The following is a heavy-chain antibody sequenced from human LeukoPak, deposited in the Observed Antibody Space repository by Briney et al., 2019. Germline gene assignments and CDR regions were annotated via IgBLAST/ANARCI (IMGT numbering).Heavy chain of an antibody. CDR1: GGSFSGYY. Sequence: PETLSLTCAVYGGSFSGYYWSWIRQPPGKGLEWIGEINHSGSTNYNPSLKSRVTISVDTSKNQFSLKLSSVTAADTAVYYCARDHVITFGGVIVPYYFDYWGQGTLVTVSS. V-gene: IGHV4-34*01. CDR2: INHSGST. J-gene: IGHJ4*02. D-gene: IGHD3-16*02. CDR3: ARDHVITFGGVIVPYYFDY.